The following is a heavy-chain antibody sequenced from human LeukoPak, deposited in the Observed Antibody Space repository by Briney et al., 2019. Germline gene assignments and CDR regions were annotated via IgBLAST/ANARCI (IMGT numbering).Heavy chain of an antibody. J-gene: IGHJ4*02. V-gene: IGHV4-59*08. CDR2: IFGSGST. CDR1: GGSITYYY. Sequence: SESLSLTCTVSGGSITYYYWSWIRQPPGKGLEWLGYIFGSGSTNYNPSLKSRVTISVDASKNQFSLRLSSVTAADTAVYYCARLNYYNSSGEIDYWGQGTLVTVSS. D-gene: IGHD3-22*01. CDR3: ARLNYYNSSGEIDY.